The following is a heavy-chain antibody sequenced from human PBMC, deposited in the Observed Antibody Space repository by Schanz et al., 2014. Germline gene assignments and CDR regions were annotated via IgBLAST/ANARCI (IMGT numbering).Heavy chain of an antibody. V-gene: IGHV3-23*04. CDR1: GFIFSSYA. Sequence: VQLVESGGGVVQPGGSLRLSCAASGFIFSSYAMHWVRQAPGKGLEWVSALSGSGGSTYYADSVKGRFTISRDNSKNTLYLQMNSLRAEDTAVYYCAREQIMAAAGLVDYWGHGTLXTVSS. CDR2: LSGSGGST. J-gene: IGHJ4*01. CDR3: AREQIMAAAGLVDY. D-gene: IGHD6-13*01.